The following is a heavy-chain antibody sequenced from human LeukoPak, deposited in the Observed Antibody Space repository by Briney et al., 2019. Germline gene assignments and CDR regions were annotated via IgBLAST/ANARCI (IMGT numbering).Heavy chain of an antibody. CDR1: GYTFTSYG. CDR2: ISAYNGNT. CDR3: ASRYSSSWNREGFGAFDI. V-gene: IGHV1-18*01. D-gene: IGHD6-13*01. Sequence: GASVKVSCKASGYTFTSYGISWVRQAPGQGLEWMGWISAYNGNTNYAQKLQGRVTMTTDTSTSTAYMELRSLRSDDTAVYYCASRYSSSWNREGFGAFDIWGQGTMVTVSS. J-gene: IGHJ3*02.